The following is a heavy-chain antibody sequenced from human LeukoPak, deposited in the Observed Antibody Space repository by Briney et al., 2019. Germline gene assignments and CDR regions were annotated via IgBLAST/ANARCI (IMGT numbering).Heavy chain of an antibody. CDR1: GYTFTGYY. Sequence: ASVKVSCKASGYTFTGYYMHWVRQAPGQGLEWMGWINPNSGGTNYAQKFQGRVTMARDTSISTAYMELSRLRSDGTAVYYWARGGDSCLSLSPYYFDYWGQGTLVTVSS. D-gene: IGHD3-16*01. J-gene: IGHJ4*02. CDR3: ARGGDSCLSLSPYYFDY. V-gene: IGHV1-2*02. CDR2: INPNSGGT.